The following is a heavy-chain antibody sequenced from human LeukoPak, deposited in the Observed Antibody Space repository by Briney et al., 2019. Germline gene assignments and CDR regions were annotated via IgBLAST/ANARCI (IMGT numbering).Heavy chain of an antibody. V-gene: IGHV3-30*18. CDR2: ISYDGSNK. CDR1: GFTFSSYG. CDR3: AKSGSGSSYDFDY. Sequence: GGSLRLSCAASGFTFSSYGMHWVRQAPGKGLEWVAVISYDGSNKYYADSVKGRFTISRDNSKNTLYLQMNSLRAEDTAVYYCAKSGSGSSYDFDYWGQGTLVTVSS. D-gene: IGHD3-10*01. J-gene: IGHJ4*02.